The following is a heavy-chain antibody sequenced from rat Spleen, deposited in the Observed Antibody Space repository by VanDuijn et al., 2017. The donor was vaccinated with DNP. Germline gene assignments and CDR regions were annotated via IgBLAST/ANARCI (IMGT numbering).Heavy chain of an antibody. CDR3: ARDQMSYGSYSYYGYTPFDY. Sequence: EVQLVESGGGLVQPGRSLKLSCAASGFTFSNYGMAWVRQAPTKGLEWVASITNSGGSTYYRDSVKGRFTISRDNAKNTQYLQMDSLRSEDTATYYCARDQMSYGSYSYYGYTPFDYWGQGVMVTVSS. V-gene: IGHV5S13*01. J-gene: IGHJ2*01. CDR2: ITNSGGST. CDR1: GFTFSNYG. D-gene: IGHD1-7*01.